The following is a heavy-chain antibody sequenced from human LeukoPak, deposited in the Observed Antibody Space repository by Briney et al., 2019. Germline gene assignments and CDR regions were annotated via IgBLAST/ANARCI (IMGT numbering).Heavy chain of an antibody. CDR2: FDPEDGET. CDR1: GYTLTELS. Sequence: ASVKVSCKVSGYTLTELSMHWVRQAPGKGLEWMGGFDPEDGETIYAQKFQGRVTMTEDTSTDTAYMELSSLRSEDTAVYYCATAIEWELLYAYWGQGTLVTVSS. CDR3: ATAIEWELLYAY. J-gene: IGHJ4*02. V-gene: IGHV1-24*01. D-gene: IGHD1-26*01.